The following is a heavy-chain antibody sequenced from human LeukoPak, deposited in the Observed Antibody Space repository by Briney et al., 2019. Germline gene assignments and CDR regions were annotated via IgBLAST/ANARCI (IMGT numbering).Heavy chain of an antibody. V-gene: IGHV1-69*05. CDR1: GGTFSSYA. CDR2: IIPIFGTA. J-gene: IGHJ3*02. CDR3: AIRLLDAFDI. Sequence: SVKVSCKASGGTFSSYAISWVRQAPGQGLEWMGRIIPIFGTANYAQKFQGRATITTDESTSTAYMELSSLRSEDTAVYYCAIRLLDAFDIWGQGTMVTVSS.